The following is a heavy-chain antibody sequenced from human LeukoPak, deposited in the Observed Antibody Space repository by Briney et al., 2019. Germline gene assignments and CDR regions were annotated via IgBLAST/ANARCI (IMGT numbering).Heavy chain of an antibody. CDR1: GGSISSYY. Sequence: SETLSLTCTVSGGSISSYYWSWIRQPPGKGLEWIGYIYYSGSTNYNPSLKSRVTISVDTSKNQFSLKLSSVTAADTAVYYCAREPPYYDFWGGSFDYWGQGTLVTVSS. CDR3: AREPPYYDFWGGSFDY. CDR2: IYYSGST. D-gene: IGHD3-3*01. V-gene: IGHV4-59*01. J-gene: IGHJ4*02.